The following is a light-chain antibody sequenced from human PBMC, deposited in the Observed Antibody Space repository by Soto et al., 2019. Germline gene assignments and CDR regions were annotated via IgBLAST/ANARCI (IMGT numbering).Light chain of an antibody. Sequence: IRLTHSPCFLCASPVDTVTITWGASQGISSYLAWYQQKPGKAPKLLIYDASTLQSGVPSRFSGSRSGTEFTLTISSLQPEDFATYYCQQLNGYLELTFGGRTKVDI. J-gene: IGKJ4*01. CDR1: QGISSY. CDR2: DAS. V-gene: IGKV1-9*01. CDR3: QQLNGYLELT.